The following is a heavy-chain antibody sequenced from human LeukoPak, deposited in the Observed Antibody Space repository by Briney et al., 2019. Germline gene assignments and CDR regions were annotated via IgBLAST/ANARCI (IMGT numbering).Heavy chain of an antibody. Sequence: GGSLRLSCAASGFTFSSSAMSWVRQAPGKGLEWVSAISNNGGYTYYADSVQGRFTISRDNSKSTLCLQMNSLRAEDTAVYYCAKDIRRPYYDFWSGYLIDYWGQGTLVTVSS. CDR1: GFTFSSSA. CDR2: ISNNGGYT. D-gene: IGHD3-3*01. CDR3: AKDIRRPYYDFWSGYLIDY. J-gene: IGHJ4*02. V-gene: IGHV3-23*01.